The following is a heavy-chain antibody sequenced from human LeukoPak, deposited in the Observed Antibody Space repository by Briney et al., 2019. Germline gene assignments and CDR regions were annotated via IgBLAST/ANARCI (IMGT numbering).Heavy chain of an antibody. CDR1: GFTFSSYW. CDR3: ARVSPNTVTTPQYFDY. CDR2: IKQDGSEK. J-gene: IGHJ4*02. V-gene: IGHV3-7*01. Sequence: GGSLRLSCAASGFTFSSYWMSWVRQAPGKGLEWVANIKQDGSEKYYVDSVKGRFTISRDDTKNSLYLQMNSLRAEDTAVYYCARVSPNTVTTPQYFDYWGQGTLVTVSS. D-gene: IGHD4-17*01.